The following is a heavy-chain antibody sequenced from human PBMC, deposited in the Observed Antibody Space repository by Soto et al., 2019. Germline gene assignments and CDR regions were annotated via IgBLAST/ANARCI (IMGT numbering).Heavy chain of an antibody. CDR1: GGTFSIYT. CDR2: VIPIFDVT. D-gene: IGHD6-13*01. J-gene: IGHJ4*02. Sequence: QVQLVQSGSEVKKPGSSVKVSCKASGGTFSIYTISWVRQAPGQGLEWMGRVIPIFDVTSYAQRFQGRVTITADKSTTTAYMELSSLRSADTAVYYCARDRDNSNWPNFDYWGQGTLVTVSS. CDR3: ARDRDNSNWPNFDY. V-gene: IGHV1-69*02.